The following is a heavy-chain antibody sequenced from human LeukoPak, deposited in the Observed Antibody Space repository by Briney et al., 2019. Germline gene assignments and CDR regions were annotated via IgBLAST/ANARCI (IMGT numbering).Heavy chain of an antibody. CDR3: ASPSSAGWGAFDI. Sequence: GASVKVSCKASGGTFSSYAISWVRQAPGQGLEWMGRIIPIFGTANYAQKLQGRVTMTTDTSTSTAYMELRSLRSDDTAVYYCASPSSAGWGAFDIWGQGTMVTVSS. D-gene: IGHD6-19*01. V-gene: IGHV1-69*05. J-gene: IGHJ3*02. CDR2: IIPIFGTA. CDR1: GGTFSSYA.